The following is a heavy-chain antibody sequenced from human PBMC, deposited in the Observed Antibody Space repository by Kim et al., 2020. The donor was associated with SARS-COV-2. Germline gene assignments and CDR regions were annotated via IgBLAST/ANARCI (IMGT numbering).Heavy chain of an antibody. CDR3: ARHERSSGYDSSGYPDY. CDR2: IYYSGST. D-gene: IGHD3-22*01. V-gene: IGHV4-39*01. Sequence: SETLSLTCTVSGGSISSSSYYWGWIRQPPGKGLEWIGSIYYSGSTYYNPSLKSRVTISVDTSKNQFSLKLSSVTAADTAVYYCARHERSSGYDSSGYPDYWGQGTLVTVSS. J-gene: IGHJ4*02. CDR1: GGSISSSSYY.